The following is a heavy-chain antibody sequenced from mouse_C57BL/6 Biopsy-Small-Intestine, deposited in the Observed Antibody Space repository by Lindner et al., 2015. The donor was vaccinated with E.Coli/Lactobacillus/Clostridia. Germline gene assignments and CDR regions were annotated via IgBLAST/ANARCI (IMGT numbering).Heavy chain of an antibody. J-gene: IGHJ1*03. CDR1: GYTFTTFG. D-gene: IGHD2-12*01. CDR2: ISGYNGKT. Sequence: SVKVSCKASGYTFTTFGINWVRQAPGQGLEWMGWISGYNGKTNSAEKLQGRVTMTTDTSTSTAYLELRSLRSDDTAVYFCARGRDPEGVTAASGTGFYSYMDVWGIGTTVTVSS. V-gene: IGHV1-84*02. CDR3: ARGRDPEGVTAASGTGFYSYMDV.